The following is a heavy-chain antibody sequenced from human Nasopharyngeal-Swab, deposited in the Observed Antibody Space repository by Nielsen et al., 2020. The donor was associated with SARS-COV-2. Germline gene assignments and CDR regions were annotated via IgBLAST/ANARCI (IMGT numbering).Heavy chain of an antibody. CDR3: ARGYGSYPYYYGMDV. CDR2: INSDGSST. V-gene: IGHV3-74*01. Sequence: GGSLRLSCAASGFTFSSYWMRWVRQAPGKGLVWVSRINSDGSSTSYADSVKGRFTISRDNAKNTLYLQMNSLRAEDTAVYYCARGYGSYPYYYGMDVWGQGTTVTVSS. CDR1: GFTFSSYW. D-gene: IGHD1-26*01. J-gene: IGHJ6*02.